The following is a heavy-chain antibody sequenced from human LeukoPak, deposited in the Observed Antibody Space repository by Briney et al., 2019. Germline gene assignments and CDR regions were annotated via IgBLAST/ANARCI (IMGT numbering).Heavy chain of an antibody. V-gene: IGHV3-23*01. J-gene: IGHJ4*02. D-gene: IGHD1-26*01. CDR3: AKRRGGSGATDY. Sequence: GGSLRLSCAASGFTFSSYAMSWVRQAPGKGLEWVSAISGSGGSTYYADSVKGRFTISRDNSKNTLYLQMNSVRAEDTAVYYCAKRRGGSGATDYWGQGTLVTVSS. CDR1: GFTFSSYA. CDR2: ISGSGGST.